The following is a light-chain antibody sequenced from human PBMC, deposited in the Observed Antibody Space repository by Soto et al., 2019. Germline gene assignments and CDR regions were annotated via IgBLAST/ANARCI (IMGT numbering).Light chain of an antibody. V-gene: IGLV2-8*01. CDR1: SSDVGGYNY. CDR3: GSYAGSNNLGV. Sequence: QSVLTQPPSASGSPGQSVTISCTGTSSDVGGYNYVSWYQQHPGKAPKLIIYEVSKRPSGVPDRFSGSKSGNTASLTVSGLQAEDEADYYGGSYAGSNNLGVFGGGTKLTVL. CDR2: EVS. J-gene: IGLJ2*01.